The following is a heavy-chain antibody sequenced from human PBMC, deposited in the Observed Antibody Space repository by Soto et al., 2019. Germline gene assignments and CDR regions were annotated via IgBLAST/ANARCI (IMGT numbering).Heavy chain of an antibody. V-gene: IGHV3-23*01. D-gene: IGHD4-4*01. Sequence: GSLRLSCAASGFTFSTYPMSWVRQAPGKGLEWVSGISGSRISTYYTDSVKGRFTISRDNSKNTVFLQMNSLRDEDTAVYYCVKPPVITASYYYYDMDVWGQGTTVTVSS. J-gene: IGHJ6*02. CDR1: GFTFSTYP. CDR3: VKPPVITASYYYYDMDV. CDR2: ISGSRIST.